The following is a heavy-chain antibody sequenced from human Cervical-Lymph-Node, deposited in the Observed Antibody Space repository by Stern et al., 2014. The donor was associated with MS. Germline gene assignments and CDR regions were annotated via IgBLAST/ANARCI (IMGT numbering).Heavy chain of an antibody. J-gene: IGHJ4*02. CDR3: ARMMKTYGYYMLDYYFQY. CDR2: IKGGNGNT. CDR1: GYTFTMYA. V-gene: IGHV1-3*01. D-gene: IGHD3-3*01. Sequence: QVQLGQSGAEVKKPGASVKVSCKASGYTFTMYAMHWVRQAPGQRPEWMGWIKGGNGNTKYSQKFQGRVTITRDTSASTAYMELSSLISEDTAVYYCARMMKTYGYYMLDYYFQYWGQGTLVTVSS.